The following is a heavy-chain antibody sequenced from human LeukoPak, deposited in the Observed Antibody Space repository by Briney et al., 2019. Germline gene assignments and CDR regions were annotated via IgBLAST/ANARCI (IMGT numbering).Heavy chain of an antibody. V-gene: IGHV3-74*01. D-gene: IGHD2-2*01. CDR3: ASLAVPAAGDVYYYYMDV. J-gene: IGHJ6*03. Sequence: GGSLRLSCAASGFTFSSYWMHWVRQAPGKGLVWVSRINSDGSSTSYADSVKGRFTISRDNAKNTLYLQMNSLRAEDTAVYYCASLAVPAAGDVYYYYMDVWGKGTTVTISS. CDR1: GFTFSSYW. CDR2: INSDGSST.